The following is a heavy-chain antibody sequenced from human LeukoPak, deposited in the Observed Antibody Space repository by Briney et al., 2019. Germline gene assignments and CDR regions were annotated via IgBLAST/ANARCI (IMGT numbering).Heavy chain of an antibody. V-gene: IGHV3-23*01. Sequence: GGSLRLSCAASGFTFSSYSMNWVRQAPGKGLEWVSAISGSGGSTYYADSVKGRFTISRDNSKNTLYLQMNSLRAEDTAVYYCAKSQAITMIVVATFDYWGQGTLVTVSS. CDR2: ISGSGGST. CDR3: AKSQAITMIVVATFDY. J-gene: IGHJ4*02. CDR1: GFTFSSYS. D-gene: IGHD3-22*01.